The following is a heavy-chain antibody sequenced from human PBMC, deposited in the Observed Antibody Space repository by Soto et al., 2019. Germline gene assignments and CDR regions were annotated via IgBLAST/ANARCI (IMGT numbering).Heavy chain of an antibody. Sequence: PGESLKISCKGSGYSFTSYGISWVRQAPGQGLEWMGWISAYNGNTNYAQKLQGRVTMTTDTSTSTAYMELRSLRSDDTAVYYCARALLLSDWFDPWGQGTLVTVSS. D-gene: IGHD3-10*01. CDR3: ARALLLSDWFDP. J-gene: IGHJ5*02. CDR2: ISAYNGNT. CDR1: GYSFTSYG. V-gene: IGHV1-18*04.